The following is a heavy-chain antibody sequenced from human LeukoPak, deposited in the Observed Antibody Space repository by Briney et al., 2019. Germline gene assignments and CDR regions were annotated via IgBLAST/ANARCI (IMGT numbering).Heavy chain of an antibody. CDR3: ARADRLHGGPYLIGP. D-gene: IGHD3-16*01. CDR1: GYTFTGYY. J-gene: IGHJ5*02. V-gene: IGHV1-2*02. Sequence: ASVKVSCKASGYTFTGYYMHWVRQAPGQGLESMGWINPNSGGTNYAQKFQGRVTMTRDTSITTVYMEVSWLTSDDTAIYYCARADRLHGGPYLIGPWGQGTLVTVSS. CDR2: INPNSGGT.